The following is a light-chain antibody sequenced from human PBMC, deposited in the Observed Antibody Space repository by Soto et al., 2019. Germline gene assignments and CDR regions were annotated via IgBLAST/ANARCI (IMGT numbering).Light chain of an antibody. CDR3: HQYGSSPWT. V-gene: IGKV3-20*01. Sequence: EIVLTQSPGTLSLSPGERATLSCRASESVASNYLAWYQHKPGQAPRLLFFGASNRATGIPDRFSGSGSGTDFTLTISRPEPEDFAVYYCHQYGSSPWTLGQGTKVDIK. CDR2: GAS. CDR1: ESVASNY. J-gene: IGKJ1*01.